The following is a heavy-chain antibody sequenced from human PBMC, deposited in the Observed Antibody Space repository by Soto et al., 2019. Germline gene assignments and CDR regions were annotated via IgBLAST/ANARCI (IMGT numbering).Heavy chain of an antibody. CDR2: ISAYNGNT. CDR1: GYTFTSYG. J-gene: IGHJ6*02. Sequence: VSVKVSCKASGYTFTSYGISWVRQAPGQGLEWMGWISAYNGNTNYAQKLQGRVTMTTDTSTSTAYMELRSLRSDDTAVYYCASSSWYKGIRYYGMDVWGQGTTVTVSS. CDR3: ASSSWYKGIRYYGMDV. V-gene: IGHV1-18*01. D-gene: IGHD1-1*01.